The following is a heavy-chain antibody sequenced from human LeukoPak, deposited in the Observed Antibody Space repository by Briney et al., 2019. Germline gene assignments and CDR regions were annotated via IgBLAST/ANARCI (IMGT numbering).Heavy chain of an antibody. CDR1: GGSINRNSNY. V-gene: IGHV4-39*01. J-gene: IGHJ4*02. CDR2: IYYSGST. Sequence: SETLSLTCIVSGGSINRNSNYWAWIRQPPGKELEWIGSIYYSGSTYYNPSLKSRVTISADTSKNRFSLRLSSVTATDTAVYYCARHGLYYASAPLFDYWGQGILGTVSS. D-gene: IGHD3-16*01. CDR3: ARHGLYYASAPLFDY.